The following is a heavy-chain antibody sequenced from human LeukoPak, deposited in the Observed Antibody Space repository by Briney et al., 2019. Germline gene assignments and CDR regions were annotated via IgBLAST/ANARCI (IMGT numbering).Heavy chain of an antibody. V-gene: IGHV4-39*07. D-gene: IGHD3-22*01. Sequence: SETLSLTCTVSGGSISSSSYYWGWIRQPPGKGLEWIGSIYYSGSTYYNPSLKSRVTISVDTSKNQFSLKLSSVTAADTAVYYCARDAGSSGYYLRGSGPFDYWGQGTLVTVSS. J-gene: IGHJ4*02. CDR2: IYYSGST. CDR3: ARDAGSSGYYLRGSGPFDY. CDR1: GGSISSSSYY.